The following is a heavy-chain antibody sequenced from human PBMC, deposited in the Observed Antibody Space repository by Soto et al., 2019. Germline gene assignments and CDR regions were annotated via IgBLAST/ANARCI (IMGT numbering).Heavy chain of an antibody. D-gene: IGHD3-9*01. CDR2: IKSKTDGGTT. CDR3: KRYFDWHDMGYYYYYGMDV. Sequence: EVQLVESGGGLVKPGGSLRLSCAASGFTFSNAWMNWVRQAPGKGLEWVGRIKSKTDGGTTDYAAPVKGRFTISRDDSKNTLYLQMNSLKTEDTAVYYCKRYFDWHDMGYYYYYGMDVWGQGTTVTVSS. V-gene: IGHV3-15*07. CDR1: GFTFSNAW. J-gene: IGHJ6*02.